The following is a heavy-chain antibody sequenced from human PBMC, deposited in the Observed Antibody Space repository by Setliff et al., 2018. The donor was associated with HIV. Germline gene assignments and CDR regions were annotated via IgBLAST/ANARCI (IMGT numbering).Heavy chain of an antibody. CDR1: GYTFTSYG. V-gene: IGHV1-18*01. J-gene: IGHJ4*02. D-gene: IGHD3-3*01. CDR3: ARDRGRVVPSTFDY. CDR2: ISAYNDNT. Sequence: EASVKVSCKASGYTFTSYGISWLRQAPGQGLEWMGWISAYNDNTNYAQKLQGRVTMTTDTSTSTAYMDVRSLRSDDTAVYYCARDRGRVVPSTFDYWGQGTLVTVSS.